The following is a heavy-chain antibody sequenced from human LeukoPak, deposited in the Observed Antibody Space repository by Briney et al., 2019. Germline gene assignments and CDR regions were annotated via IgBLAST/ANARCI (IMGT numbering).Heavy chain of an antibody. CDR2: IYSGGST. CDR1: GFTFSSSY. Sequence: PGGSLRLSCAASGFTFSSSYMSWVRQAPGKGLEWVSVIYSGGSTYYADSVKGRFTISRDNSKNTLYLQMNSLRAEDTAVYYCARGDAHYYYYMYVWGKGTTVTVSS. V-gene: IGHV3-53*01. CDR3: ARGDAHYYYYMYV. J-gene: IGHJ6*03.